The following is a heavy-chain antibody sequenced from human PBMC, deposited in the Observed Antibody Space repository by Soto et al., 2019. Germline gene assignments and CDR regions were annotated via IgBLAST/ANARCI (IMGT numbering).Heavy chain of an antibody. J-gene: IGHJ6*02. CDR3: ARREGPTGMDV. CDR2: IYYSGST. D-gene: IGHD1-26*01. Sequence: KPSETLSLTCTVSGGSISSGDYYWSWIRQPPGKGLEWIGYIYYSGSTYYNPSLKSRVTISVDTSKNQFSLKLSSVTAADTAVYYCARREGPTGMDVWGQGTTVTVSS. V-gene: IGHV4-30-4*01. CDR1: GGSISSGDYY.